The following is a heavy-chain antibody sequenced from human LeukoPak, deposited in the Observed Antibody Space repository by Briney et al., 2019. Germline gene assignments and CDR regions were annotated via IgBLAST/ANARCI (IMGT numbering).Heavy chain of an antibody. Sequence: GGSLRLSCAASGFTFSSYGMIWVRQAPGKGLEGCSAISCSGGSTYYADSVKGRFTISRDNSKNTLYLQMNSLRAEDTAVYYCAKDGYSSGWSHYYYYYMDVWGKGTTVTISS. D-gene: IGHD6-19*01. CDR1: GFTFSSYG. CDR2: ISCSGGST. V-gene: IGHV3-23*01. J-gene: IGHJ6*03. CDR3: AKDGYSSGWSHYYYYYMDV.